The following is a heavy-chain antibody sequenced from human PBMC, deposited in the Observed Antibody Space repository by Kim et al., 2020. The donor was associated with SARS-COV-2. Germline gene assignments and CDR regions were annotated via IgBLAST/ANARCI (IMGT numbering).Heavy chain of an antibody. CDR2: IKSKTDGETI. CDR1: GFSFTNAW. J-gene: IGHJ4*02. D-gene: IGHD3-10*01. Sequence: GGSLRLSCVVSGFSFTNAWMNWVRQAPGKGLEWVGCIKSKTDGETIHYAAPVQGRFTISRDDTKNTVYLQMNTLKTEDTGVYYCWDHDGAGNWDHWGQGTLVTVSS. V-gene: IGHV3-15*01. CDR3: WDHDGAGNWDH.